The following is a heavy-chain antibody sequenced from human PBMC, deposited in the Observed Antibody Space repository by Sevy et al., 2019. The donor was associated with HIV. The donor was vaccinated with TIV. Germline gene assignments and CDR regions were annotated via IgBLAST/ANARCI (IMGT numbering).Heavy chain of an antibody. V-gene: IGHV3-23*01. CDR3: AKTPDSGDFSLSRWVSSKPYFDY. J-gene: IGHJ4*02. CDR2: ISGSGGST. CDR1: GFTFSSYA. Sequence: GGSLRLSCAASGFTFSSYAMSWVRQAPGKGLEWVSAISGSGGSTYYADSVKGRFTISRDNSKNTLYLQMNSLRAEDTAVYYCAKTPDSGDFSLSRWVSSKPYFDYWGQGTLVTVSS. D-gene: IGHD4-17*01.